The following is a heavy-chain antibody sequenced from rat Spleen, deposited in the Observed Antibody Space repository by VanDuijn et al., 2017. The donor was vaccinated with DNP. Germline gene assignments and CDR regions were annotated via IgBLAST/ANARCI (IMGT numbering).Heavy chain of an antibody. CDR2: IGFDGAST. V-gene: IGHV5-20*01. CDR1: GFTFSDYY. CDR3: TTDLFFRGTAY. D-gene: IGHD4-3*01. J-gene: IGHJ3*01. Sequence: EVQLVASGGGLVQPGGSLKLSCAASGFTFSDYYMAWVRQAPMKGLEWVASIGFDGASTYYRDSVKGRFTISRDNAISSLSLQMDSLRSEDTATYYCTTDLFFRGTAYWGQGTLVTVSS.